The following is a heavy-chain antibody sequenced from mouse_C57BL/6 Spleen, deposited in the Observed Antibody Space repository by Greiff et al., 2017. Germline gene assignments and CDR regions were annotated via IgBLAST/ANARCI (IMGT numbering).Heavy chain of an antibody. J-gene: IGHJ2*01. CDR2: IYPRSGNT. CDR3: ARIFDYYGSSYDYFDY. V-gene: IGHV1-81*01. Sequence: VQLVESGAELARPGASVKLSCKASGYTFTSYGISWVKQRTGQGLEWIGEIYPRSGNTYYNEKFKGKATLTADKSSSTAYMELRSLTSEDSAVYFCARIFDYYGSSYDYFDYWGQGTTLTVSS. D-gene: IGHD1-1*01. CDR1: GYTFTSYG.